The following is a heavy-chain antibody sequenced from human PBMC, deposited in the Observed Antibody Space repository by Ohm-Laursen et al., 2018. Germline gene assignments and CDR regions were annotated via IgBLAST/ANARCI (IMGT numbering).Heavy chain of an antibody. V-gene: IGHV3-9*01. CDR2: INWNRGSI. CDR3: AKDRGNSRGDYFDY. CDR1: GFNFDDYA. J-gene: IGHJ4*02. D-gene: IGHD4-23*01. Sequence: SLRLSCAASGFNFDDYAMHWVRHAPGKGQEWVSGINWNRGSIGYADSVKGRFTISRDNAKNSLYLQMNSLRAEDTALYYCAKDRGNSRGDYFDYWGQGTLVTVSS.